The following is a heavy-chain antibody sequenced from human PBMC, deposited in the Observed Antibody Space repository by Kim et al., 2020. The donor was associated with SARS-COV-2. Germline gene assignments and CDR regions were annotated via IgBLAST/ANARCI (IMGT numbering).Heavy chain of an antibody. V-gene: IGHV3-53*04. CDR3: ARGGGLAVAGSPYYYGMDV. D-gene: IGHD6-19*01. J-gene: IGHJ6*02. CDR2: IYSGGST. CDR1: GFTVSSNY. Sequence: GGSLRLSCAASGFTVSSNYMSWVRQAPGKGLEWVSVIYSGGSTYYADSVKGRFTISRHNSKNTLYLQMNSLRAEDTAVYYCARGGGLAVAGSPYYYGMDVWGQGTTVTVSS.